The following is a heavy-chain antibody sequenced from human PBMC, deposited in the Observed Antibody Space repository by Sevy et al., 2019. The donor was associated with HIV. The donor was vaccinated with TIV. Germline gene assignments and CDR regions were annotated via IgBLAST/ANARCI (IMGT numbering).Heavy chain of an antibody. CDR1: GGSISSSNW. V-gene: IGHV4-4*02. Sequence: SETLSLTCGVSGGSISSSNWWHWVRQPPGKGREWIGEIYRSGSTNYNPSLKSRVTISVDNSKNQFSLQLNSVTAADTAVYYCARGFDTPRGFDPWGQGTLVTV. J-gene: IGHJ5*02. CDR2: IYRSGST. D-gene: IGHD3-10*01. CDR3: ARGFDTPRGFDP.